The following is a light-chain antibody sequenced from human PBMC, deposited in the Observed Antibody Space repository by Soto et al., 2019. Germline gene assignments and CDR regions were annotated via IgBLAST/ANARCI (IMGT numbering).Light chain of an antibody. Sequence: EVVLTQSPGTLSLSRGERATLSCRASERIYSAYLGWYQQKPGQAPRLLIYGTSSRATGIPDRFSGSGSETDFTLTISRLEPEDFAVYYCQQYGNSPITFGQGTRLEIK. J-gene: IGKJ5*01. CDR1: ERIYSAY. V-gene: IGKV3-20*01. CDR3: QQYGNSPIT. CDR2: GTS.